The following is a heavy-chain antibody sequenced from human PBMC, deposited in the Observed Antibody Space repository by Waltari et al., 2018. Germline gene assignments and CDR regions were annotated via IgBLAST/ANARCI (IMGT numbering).Heavy chain of an antibody. CDR3: ARRPGAVIHQWNNWFDP. D-gene: IGHD5-18*01. V-gene: IGHV4-34*01. CDR2: INHSGST. CDR1: GGSFSGYY. J-gene: IGHJ5*02. Sequence: QVQLQQWGAGLLKPSETLSLTCAVYGGSFSGYYWIWIRQPPGKGLEWIGEINHSGSTNYNPSLKSRVTISVDTSKNQFSLKLSSVTAADTAVYYCARRPGAVIHQWNNWFDPWGQGTLVTVSS.